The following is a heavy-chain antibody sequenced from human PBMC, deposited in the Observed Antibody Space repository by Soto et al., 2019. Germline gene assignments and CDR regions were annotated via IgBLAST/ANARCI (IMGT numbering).Heavy chain of an antibody. V-gene: IGHV3-23*01. Sequence: GGSLRLSCAASGFTFSSYAMSWVRQAPGKGLEWVSAISGSGGSTYYADSVKGRFTISRDNSKNTLYLQMNSLRAEDTAVYYCAKVLGGDALLWFGELSWFDPWGQGTLVTVSS. CDR3: AKVLGGDALLWFGELSWFDP. CDR2: ISGSGGST. D-gene: IGHD3-10*01. CDR1: GFTFSSYA. J-gene: IGHJ5*02.